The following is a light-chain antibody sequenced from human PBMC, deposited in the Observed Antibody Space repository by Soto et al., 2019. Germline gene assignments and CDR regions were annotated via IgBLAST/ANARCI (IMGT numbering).Light chain of an antibody. V-gene: IGLV2-23*01. CDR2: ESG. J-gene: IGLJ3*02. CDR1: SSDVGSYNL. Sequence: QSALTQPASVSGSPGQSITISCTGSSSDVGSYNLVSWYQQHPGKAPKLMVYESGQRPSGVSDRFLGSKSGNTASLTISGLQAEDEADYYCCSFARGTTLVFGGGTKLTAL. CDR3: CSFARGTTLV.